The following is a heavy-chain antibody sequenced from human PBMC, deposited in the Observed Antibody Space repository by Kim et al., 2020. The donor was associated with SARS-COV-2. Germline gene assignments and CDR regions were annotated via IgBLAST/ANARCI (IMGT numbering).Heavy chain of an antibody. J-gene: IGHJ6*02. CDR1: GGSISSGSYY. CDR2: IYTSGST. V-gene: IGHV4-61*02. CDR3: ARGYYDSSGYYGGMDV. Sequence: SETLSLTCTVSGGSISSGSYYWSWIRQPAGKGLEWIGRIYTSGSTNYNPSLKSRVTISVDTSKNQFSLKLSSVTAADTAVYYCARGYYDSSGYYGGMDVWGQGTTVTVSS. D-gene: IGHD3-22*01.